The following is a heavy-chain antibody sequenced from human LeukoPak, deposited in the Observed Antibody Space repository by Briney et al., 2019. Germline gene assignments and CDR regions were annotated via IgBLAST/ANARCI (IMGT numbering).Heavy chain of an antibody. J-gene: IGHJ4*02. V-gene: IGHV6-1*01. CDR3: ARGGRYYGSGSYYSLGY. Sequence: SQTLSLTCAISGDSVSSNSAAWNWLRQSPSRGLEWLGRTYYRSKWYNDYAVSVKSRITINPDTSKNQFSLQLNSVTPEDTAVYYCARGGRYYGSGSYYSLGYWGQGTLVTVSS. D-gene: IGHD3-10*01. CDR1: GDSVSSNSAA. CDR2: TYYRSKWYN.